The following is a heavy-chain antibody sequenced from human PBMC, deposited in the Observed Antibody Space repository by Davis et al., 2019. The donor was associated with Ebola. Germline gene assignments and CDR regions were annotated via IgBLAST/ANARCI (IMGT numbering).Heavy chain of an antibody. J-gene: IGHJ4*02. CDR2: INPHNGNT. CDR3: ARAQFPTTSDH. V-gene: IGHV1-18*04. CDR1: GYTFTNYG. Sequence: ASVKVSCKASGYTFTNYGITWVRHAPGQGLEWMGWINPHNGNTNYAQNVQGRVIMTSDAATTTAYMEVGSLRSDDTAVYYCARAQFPTTSDHWGQGTLVTVSS. D-gene: IGHD1-1*01.